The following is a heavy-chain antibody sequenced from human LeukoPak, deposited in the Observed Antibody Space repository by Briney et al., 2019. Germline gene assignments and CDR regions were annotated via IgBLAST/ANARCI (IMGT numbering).Heavy chain of an antibody. CDR3: ARDPGHDILTGYRPYYFDY. CDR2: INWNGGST. CDR1: GFTFDDYV. V-gene: IGHV3-20*04. J-gene: IGHJ4*02. D-gene: IGHD3-9*01. Sequence: GGSLRVSCAASGFTFDDYVMSWVRQGPGKGLEWVSGINWNGGSTGYAESVKGRFTISRDNAKNSLYLQMNSLRAEDTALYYCARDPGHDILTGYRPYYFDYWGQGTLVTVSS.